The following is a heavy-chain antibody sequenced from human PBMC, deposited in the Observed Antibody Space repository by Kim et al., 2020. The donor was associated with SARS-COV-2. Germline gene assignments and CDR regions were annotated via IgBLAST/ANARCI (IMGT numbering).Heavy chain of an antibody. CDR3: ARVGVVVPAYYYYYGMDV. J-gene: IGHJ6*02. D-gene: IGHD2-2*01. V-gene: IGHV3-30*01. Sequence: KSRFTISRDNSKTTLYLQMNSLRAEDPAVYYCARVGVVVPAYYYYYGMDVWGQGTTVTVSS.